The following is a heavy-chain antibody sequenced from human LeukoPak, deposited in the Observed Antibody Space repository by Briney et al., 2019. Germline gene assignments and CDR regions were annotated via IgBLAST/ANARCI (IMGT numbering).Heavy chain of an antibody. J-gene: IGHJ3*01. CDR2: LHASGDGA. V-gene: IGHV3-23*01. D-gene: IGHD4-17*01. CDR1: GFAFSTYA. Sequence: GGSLRLSCTVSGFAFSTYAMTWVRHLPGKGLEWVSSLHASGDGASYADSVRGRFTMSRDNSKNTLYLQMSGLRVEDAATYYCGRDPNGDYVGAFEFWGQGTLVTVSS. CDR3: GRDPNGDYVGAFEF.